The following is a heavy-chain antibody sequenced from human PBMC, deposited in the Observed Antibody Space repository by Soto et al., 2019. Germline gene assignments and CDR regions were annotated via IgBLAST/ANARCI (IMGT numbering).Heavy chain of an antibody. J-gene: IGHJ6*02. V-gene: IGHV4-31*03. CDR3: ASNEYDGMDV. Sequence: KSSETLSLTCTVSGGSISSGGYYWSWIRQHPGKGLEWIGYIYYSGSTYYNPSLKSRVTISVDTSKNQFSLKLSSVTAADTAVYYCASNEYDGMDVCGQGTTVTVSS. D-gene: IGHD6-6*01. CDR1: GGSISSGGYY. CDR2: IYYSGST.